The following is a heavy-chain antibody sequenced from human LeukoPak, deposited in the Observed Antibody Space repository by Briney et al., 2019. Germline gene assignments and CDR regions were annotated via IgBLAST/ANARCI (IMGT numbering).Heavy chain of an antibody. CDR3: ARGGDSSGWYRYYFDY. Sequence: GGSLRLSCAASGFTFSSYSMNWVRQAPGKGLEWVSSISSSSSYIYYADSVKGRFTISRDNAKNSLYLQMNSLRAEDTAVYYCARGGDSSGWYRYYFDYWGQGTLVTVFS. CDR1: GFTFSSYS. J-gene: IGHJ4*02. V-gene: IGHV3-21*01. D-gene: IGHD6-19*01. CDR2: ISSSSSYI.